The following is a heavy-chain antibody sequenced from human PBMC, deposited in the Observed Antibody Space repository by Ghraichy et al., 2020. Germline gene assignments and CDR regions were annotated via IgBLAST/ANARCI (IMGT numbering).Heavy chain of an antibody. D-gene: IGHD3-9*01. V-gene: IGHV4-59*01. J-gene: IGHJ4*02. CDR3: ARVEGLTGYSPFDR. CDR2: IYYSGST. Sequence: SQTLSLTCTVSGGSISSYYWSWIRQPPGKGLEWIGYIYYSGSTNYNPSLKSRVTISVDTSKNQFSLKLSSVTAADTAVYYCARVEGLTGYSPFDRWGQGALVTVSS. CDR1: GGSISSYY.